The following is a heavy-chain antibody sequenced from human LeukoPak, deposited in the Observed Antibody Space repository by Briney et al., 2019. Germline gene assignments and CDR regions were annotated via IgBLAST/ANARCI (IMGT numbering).Heavy chain of an antibody. J-gene: IGHJ3*02. V-gene: IGHV1-46*01. Sequence: ASVKVSCKASGYSFTRYFIHWVRQAPGQGLEWMGIIIPSDGSTSYAQKFQGRVTMTRDTSTSTVYMELSSLRSEDTAVYYCARDYYSYSRGSWAFDIWGQGTMVTVSS. CDR2: IIPSDGST. CDR1: GYSFTRYF. D-gene: IGHD3-22*01. CDR3: ARDYYSYSRGSWAFDI.